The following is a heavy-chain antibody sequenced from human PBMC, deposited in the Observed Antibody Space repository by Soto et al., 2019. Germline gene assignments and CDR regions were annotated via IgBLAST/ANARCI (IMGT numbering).Heavy chain of an antibody. CDR1: GFSLSTSGVG. J-gene: IGHJ4*02. V-gene: IGHV2-5*02. Sequence: QITLKESGPTLVKPTQTLTLTCTFSGFSLSTSGVGVGWIRQPPGKALEWLALIYWDDDKRYSPSLKSRLTITNDTSKNQVVLTMTNMDPVDTATYYCAHSGTTVYGDSSFDYWGQGTLVTVSS. CDR3: AHSGTTVYGDSSFDY. D-gene: IGHD4-17*01. CDR2: IYWDDDK.